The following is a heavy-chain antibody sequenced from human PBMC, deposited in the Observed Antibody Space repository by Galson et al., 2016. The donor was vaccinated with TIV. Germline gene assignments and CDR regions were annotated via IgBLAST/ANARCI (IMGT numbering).Heavy chain of an antibody. CDR2: IPDGGNT. Sequence: SLRLSCAASGLSVSINYMTWVRQAPGKGLEWVSLIPDGGNTYYPDSVKGRFTISRDNSKNTLYLQMNSLRVEDTAVYYCARDRVVDATYYYYYYGMDVWGQGTAVTVSS. D-gene: IGHD2-15*01. J-gene: IGHJ6*02. CDR1: GLSVSINY. V-gene: IGHV3-66*02. CDR3: ARDRVVDATYYYYYYGMDV.